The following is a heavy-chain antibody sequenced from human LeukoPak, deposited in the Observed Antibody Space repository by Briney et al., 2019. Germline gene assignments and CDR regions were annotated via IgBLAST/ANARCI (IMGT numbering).Heavy chain of an antibody. J-gene: IGHJ5*02. Sequence: PSETLSLTCAVSGGSISSGGYSWSWIRQPPGKGLEWIGYIYHSGSTYYNPSLKSRVTISVDRSKNQFSLKLSSVTAADTAVYYCARGRGYCSSTSCYEGWFDPWGRGTLVTVSS. CDR3: ARGRGYCSSTSCYEGWFDP. CDR1: GGSISSGGYS. V-gene: IGHV4-30-2*01. D-gene: IGHD2-2*01. CDR2: IYHSGST.